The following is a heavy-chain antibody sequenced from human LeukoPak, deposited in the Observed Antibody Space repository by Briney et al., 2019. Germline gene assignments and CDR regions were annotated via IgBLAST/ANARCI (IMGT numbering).Heavy chain of an antibody. CDR3: ARDGFSSGYPYDAFDI. D-gene: IGHD3-22*01. J-gene: IGHJ3*02. CDR1: GFTVSSNY. CDR2: MYSGGST. Sequence: GGSLRLSCVASGFTVSSNYMSWVRQAPGKGLEWVSVMYSGGSTYYADSVKGRFTISRDNSKNTLYLQMNSLRAEDTAVYYCARDGFSSGYPYDAFDIWGQGTMVTVSS. V-gene: IGHV3-53*01.